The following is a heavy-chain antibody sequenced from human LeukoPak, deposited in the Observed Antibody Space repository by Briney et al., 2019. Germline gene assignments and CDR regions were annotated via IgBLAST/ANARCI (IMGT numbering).Heavy chain of an antibody. CDR2: IYYSGST. V-gene: IGHV4-38-2*02. J-gene: IGHJ6*03. CDR3: AREPSGYSSSSGYYYYMDV. CDR1: DYSISSSYY. Sequence: SETLSLTCSVSDYSISSSYYWGWIRQPPGKGLEWIGSIYYSGSTYYNPSLKSRVTISVDTSKNQFSLKLSSVTAADTAVYYCAREPSGYSSSSGYYYYMDVWGKGTTVTVSS. D-gene: IGHD6-6*01.